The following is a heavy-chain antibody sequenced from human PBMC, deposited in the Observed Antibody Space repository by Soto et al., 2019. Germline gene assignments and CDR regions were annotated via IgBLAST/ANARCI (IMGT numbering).Heavy chain of an antibody. V-gene: IGHV3-23*01. D-gene: IGHD1-7*01. CDR3: AKDHCGTTCPFDY. Sequence: SGGSLRLSSAASGFNFRSYAMSSVRQAPGKGLEWVSAISGSGGSTYYADSVKGRFTISRDNSKNTLYLQMNSLRAEDTAVYYCAKDHCGTTCPFDYWGQGTLVTVSS. J-gene: IGHJ4*02. CDR1: GFNFRSYA. CDR2: ISGSGGST.